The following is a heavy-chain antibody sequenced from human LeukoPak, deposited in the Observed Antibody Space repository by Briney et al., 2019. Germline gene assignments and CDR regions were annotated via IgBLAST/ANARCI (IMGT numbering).Heavy chain of an antibody. CDR1: GGSISSSNYY. V-gene: IGHV4-39*01. J-gene: IGHJ4*02. D-gene: IGHD3-16*01. CDR3: ARHGNAGGPTSV. CDR2: IDYTGTT. Sequence: SETLSLTCTVSGGSISSSNYYWGWIRQPPGKGLEWIGNIDYTGTTHYNPSLRSRVTISVDTSKNQFSLNLSSVTAADTAVYYCARHGNAGGPTSVWGQGTLVTVSS.